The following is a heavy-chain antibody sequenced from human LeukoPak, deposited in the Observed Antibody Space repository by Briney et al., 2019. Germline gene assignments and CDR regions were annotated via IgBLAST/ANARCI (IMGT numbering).Heavy chain of an antibody. CDR1: GGSISSSSYY. J-gene: IGHJ4*02. Sequence: SSETLSLTCTVSGGSISSSSYYWGWIRQPPGKGLEWIGSIYYSGSTYYNPSLKSRVTISVDTSKNQFSLKLSSVTAAETAVYYCARTIGYRRQSSFDYWGQGTLVTVSS. CDR2: IYYSGST. D-gene: IGHD5-18*01. CDR3: ARTIGYRRQSSFDY. V-gene: IGHV4-39*01.